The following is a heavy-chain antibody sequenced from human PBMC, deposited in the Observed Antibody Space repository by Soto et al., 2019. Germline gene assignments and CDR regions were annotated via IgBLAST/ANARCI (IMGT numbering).Heavy chain of an antibody. CDR2: IIPIFGTA. Sequence: QVQLVQSGAEVKKPGSSVKVSCKTSGGTFSSYAVSWVRQAPGQGLEWVGGIIPIFGTANYAQKFQGRVTISADESTSTVYLELSSLTSEXXXVYFCARGERLALDYWGQGTLVTVSS. D-gene: IGHD3-16*01. CDR1: GGTFSSYA. V-gene: IGHV1-69*01. CDR3: ARGERLALDY. J-gene: IGHJ4*02.